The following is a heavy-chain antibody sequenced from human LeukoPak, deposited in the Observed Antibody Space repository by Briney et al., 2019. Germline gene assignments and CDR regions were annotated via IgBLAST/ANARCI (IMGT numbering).Heavy chain of an antibody. V-gene: IGHV3-30*01. CDR2: ISSGGTYE. CDR3: ARDSTYYYDSGSSGPHYFDN. J-gene: IGHJ4*02. Sequence: GGSLRPSCAASGFTFSNYAMHWVRQAPGKGLEWVSLISSGGTYEYYADSVKGRFTISRDNSKNTLYLQLNSLRAEDTAVYYCARDSTYYYDSGSSGPHYFDNWGQGTLVTVSS. CDR1: GFTFSNYA. D-gene: IGHD3-10*01.